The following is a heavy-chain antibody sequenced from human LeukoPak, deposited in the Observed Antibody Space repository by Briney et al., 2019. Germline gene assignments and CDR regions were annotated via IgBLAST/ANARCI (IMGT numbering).Heavy chain of an antibody. CDR2: IFYSGST. CDR1: GGSISNYY. V-gene: IGHV4-59*01. D-gene: IGHD3-16*01. Sequence: SETLSLSCTVSGGSISNYYWSWIRQPPGKGLEWIGYIFYSGSTNYNPSVKCRVTISLDTSKKQFSLKLSSVTAADTAVYYCARDRALDAFDIWGQGTMVTVSS. J-gene: IGHJ3*02. CDR3: ARDRALDAFDI.